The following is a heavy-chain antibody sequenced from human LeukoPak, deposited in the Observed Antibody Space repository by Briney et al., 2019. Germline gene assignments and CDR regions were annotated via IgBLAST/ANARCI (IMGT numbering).Heavy chain of an antibody. CDR2: IIPIFGTA. D-gene: IGHD2-2*01. V-gene: IGHV1-69*05. Sequence: SVKVSCKASGGTFSSYAISWVRQAPGQGLEWMGRIIPIFGTANYAQKFQGRVTITTDESTSTAYTELSSLRSEDTAVYYCASSVPAAVTFDPWGQGTLVTVSS. J-gene: IGHJ5*02. CDR3: ASSVPAAVTFDP. CDR1: GGTFSSYA.